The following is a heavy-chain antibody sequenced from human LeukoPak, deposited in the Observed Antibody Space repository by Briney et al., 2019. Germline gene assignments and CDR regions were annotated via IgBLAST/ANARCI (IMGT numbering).Heavy chain of an antibody. CDR3: ARGSTARYYYDSSGYYQGAVDY. D-gene: IGHD3-22*01. J-gene: IGHJ4*02. Sequence: ASVKVSCKASGYTFTSYGISWVRQAPGQGLEWMGWISGYNGNTNYAQKFQGRVTMTTDTSTSTAYMELRSLRSDDTAVYYCARGSTARYYYDSSGYYQGAVDYWGQGTLVTISS. CDR1: GYTFTSYG. V-gene: IGHV1-18*01. CDR2: ISGYNGNT.